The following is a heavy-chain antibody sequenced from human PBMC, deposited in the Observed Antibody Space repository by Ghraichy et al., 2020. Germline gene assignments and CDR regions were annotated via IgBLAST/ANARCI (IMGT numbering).Heavy chain of an antibody. Sequence: GGSLRLSCAASGFTFSSYAMSWVRQAPGKGLEWVSGISGSGGSTYYADSVKGRFTISRDNSKNTLYLQMNSLRAEDTAVYYCAKDKRACTPTKIYYYYGMDVWGQGSTVSVSS. CDR3: AKDKRACTPTKIYYYYGMDV. CDR1: GFTFSSYA. CDR2: ISGSGGST. J-gene: IGHJ6*02. D-gene: IGHD2-8*01. V-gene: IGHV3-23*01.